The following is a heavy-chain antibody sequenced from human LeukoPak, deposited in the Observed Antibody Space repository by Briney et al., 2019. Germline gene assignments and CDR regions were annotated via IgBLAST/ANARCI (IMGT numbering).Heavy chain of an antibody. V-gene: IGHV1-46*01. CDR1: GYTFTSYY. Sequence: GASVKVSCKASGYTFTSYYMHWVRQAPGQGLEWMGIINPSGGSTSYAQKFQGRVTMTRDMSTSTVYMELNSLRAEDTAVYYCAREAFPTGFNYWGQGTLVTVSS. CDR2: INPSGGST. CDR3: AREAFPTGFNY. J-gene: IGHJ4*02.